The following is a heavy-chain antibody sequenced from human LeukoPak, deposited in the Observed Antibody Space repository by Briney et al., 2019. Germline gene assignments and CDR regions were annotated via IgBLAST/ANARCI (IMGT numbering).Heavy chain of an antibody. V-gene: IGHV3-66*01. J-gene: IGHJ4*02. CDR2: FYSGGDT. D-gene: IGHD6-6*01. CDR1: GFRLRYHR. Sequence: PGGSLRLSCAASGFRLRYHRGRSGRQAPGRGLECVSVFYSGGDTYYAASVKGRFTISRDNYKNPLYLQMNSLRAEDTAVYYCASGGEYSMSCGYGHDYWGRGTLVTVSS. CDR3: ASGGEYSMSCGYGHDY.